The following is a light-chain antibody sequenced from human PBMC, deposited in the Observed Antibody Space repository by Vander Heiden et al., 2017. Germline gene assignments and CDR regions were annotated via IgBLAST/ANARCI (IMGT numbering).Light chain of an antibody. Sequence: VLTQSPPTLSLSPGSSATLSCRASQIITSYLAWYQHKPGQAPRLLIYDPSNRPSGIPARFSGSGSGTDFTLTISSVEPEDSAVYYCQQRSNGPPLVTFGGGTKVEIK. CDR3: QQRSNGPPLVT. J-gene: IGKJ4*01. CDR2: DPS. CDR1: QIITSY. V-gene: IGKV3-11*01.